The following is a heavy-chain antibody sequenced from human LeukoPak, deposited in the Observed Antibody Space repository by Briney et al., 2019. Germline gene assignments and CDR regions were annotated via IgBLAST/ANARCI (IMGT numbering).Heavy chain of an antibody. J-gene: IGHJ4*02. CDR3: VKGRVVPAAPLDY. Sequence: PGGSLRLSCSASGFTFSSYAMHWVRQAPGKGLEYVSAISSNGGSTYYADSVKGRFTISRDNSKNTLYLQMSSLRAKDTAVYYCVKGRVVPAAPLDYWGQGTLVTVSS. V-gene: IGHV3-64D*06. CDR1: GFTFSSYA. D-gene: IGHD2-2*01. CDR2: ISSNGGST.